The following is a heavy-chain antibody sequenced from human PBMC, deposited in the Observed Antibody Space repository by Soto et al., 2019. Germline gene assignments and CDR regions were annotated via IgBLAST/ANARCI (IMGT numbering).Heavy chain of an antibody. V-gene: IGHV4-31*03. J-gene: IGHJ5*02. CDR2: IYYSGST. CDR3: ARGLIQPNWFDP. CDR1: GGSISSGGYY. D-gene: IGHD1-1*01. Sequence: SETLSLTCTVSGGSISSGGYYWSWIRQHPGKGLEWIGYIYYSGSTYYNPSLKSRVTISVDTSKNQFSLKLSSVTAADTAVYYCARGLIQPNWFDPWGQGTLVTVSS.